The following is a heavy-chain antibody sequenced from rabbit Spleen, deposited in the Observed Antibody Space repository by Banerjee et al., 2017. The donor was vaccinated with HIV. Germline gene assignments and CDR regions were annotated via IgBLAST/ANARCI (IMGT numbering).Heavy chain of an antibody. D-gene: IGHD6-1*01. CDR2: IYAGSSGRT. CDR3: ARRDEGAYFGLKL. Sequence: QEQLKESGGGLVQPGGSLKLSCKASGFTLSSYYMNWVRQAPGKGPEWIACIYAGSSGRTYYADWAKGRFTISKTSSTTVTLQMTSLTAADTATYFCARRDEGAYFGLKLWGPGTLVTVS. V-gene: IGHV1S45*01. J-gene: IGHJ6*01. CDR1: GFTLSSYYM.